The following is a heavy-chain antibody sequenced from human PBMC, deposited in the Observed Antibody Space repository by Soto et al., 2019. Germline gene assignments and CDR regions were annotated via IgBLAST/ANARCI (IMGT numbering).Heavy chain of an antibody. CDR1: GFTFTSSA. J-gene: IGHJ5*02. D-gene: IGHD6-19*01. CDR2: IVVGSGDT. CDR3: AADSGWYKWLDP. V-gene: IGHV1-58*01. Sequence: ASVKVSCKASGFTFTSSAVQWVRQARGQRLEWIGWIVVGSGDTNYAQKFQERVTITRDMSTSTAYMELSSLRSEDTAVYYCAADSGWYKWLDPWGQGTLVTVSS.